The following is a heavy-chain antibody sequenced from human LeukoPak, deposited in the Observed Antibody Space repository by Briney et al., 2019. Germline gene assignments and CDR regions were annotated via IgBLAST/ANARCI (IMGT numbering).Heavy chain of an antibody. V-gene: IGHV4-34*01. CDR3: ARGLGYSYGHIPLDY. J-gene: IGHJ4*02. CDR1: VQPYCLYY. CDR2: MNHSGST. Sequence: WDTLTLICTVCVQPYCLYYWRWLRQPPGKAVEWVGEMNHSGSTNYNPSLKSPVTISVDTSKNQLSLKLSCVTAADTAGYYCARGLGYSYGHIPLDYWGQGSLVTVP. D-gene: IGHD5-18*01.